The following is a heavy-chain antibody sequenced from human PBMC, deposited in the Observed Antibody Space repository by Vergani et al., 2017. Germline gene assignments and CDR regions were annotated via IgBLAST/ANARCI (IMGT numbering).Heavy chain of an antibody. V-gene: IGHV3-11*06. J-gene: IGHJ6*02. Sequence: QVQLVESGGGLVKPGGSLRLSCAASGFTFSDYYMSWIRQAPGKGLEWVSYISSSSSYTNYADSVKGRFTISRDNAKNSLYLQMNSLRAEDTAVYYCARDRAAAGNYYGMDVWGQGTTVTVSS. CDR2: ISSSSSYT. CDR1: GFTFSDYY. CDR3: ARDRAAAGNYYGMDV. D-gene: IGHD6-13*01.